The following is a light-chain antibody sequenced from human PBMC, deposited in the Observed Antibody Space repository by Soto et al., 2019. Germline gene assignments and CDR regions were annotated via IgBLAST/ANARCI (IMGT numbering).Light chain of an antibody. CDR3: SSYTSSNTYV. Sequence: QSVLTQPASVSGSPGQSITISCTGTSSDVGGYHYVSWYQQYPGKAPKVMIYDVSNRPSGVSNRFFASKSGITASLTISGLQPEDEAYYYCSSYTSSNTYVFGTGTKVTVL. CDR1: SSDVGGYHY. CDR2: DVS. J-gene: IGLJ1*01. V-gene: IGLV2-14*01.